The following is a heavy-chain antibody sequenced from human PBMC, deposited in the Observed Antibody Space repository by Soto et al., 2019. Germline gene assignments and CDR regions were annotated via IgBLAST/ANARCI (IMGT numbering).Heavy chain of an antibody. D-gene: IGHD3-10*02. CDR2: IYHSGST. Sequence: SETLSLTCAVSGGSISSSNWWSWVRQPPGKGLEWIGEIYHSGSTNYNPSLKSRVTISVDKSKNQFSLKLSSVTAADTAVYYCASVRGQYYYGVDVWGQGTTVTVSS. J-gene: IGHJ6*02. CDR3: ASVRGQYYYGVDV. CDR1: GGSISSSNW. V-gene: IGHV4-4*02.